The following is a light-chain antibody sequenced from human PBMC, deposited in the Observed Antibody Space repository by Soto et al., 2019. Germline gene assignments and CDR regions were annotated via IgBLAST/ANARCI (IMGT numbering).Light chain of an antibody. V-gene: IGLV2-14*01. J-gene: IGLJ2*01. CDR2: EVN. CDR1: SSDIGAYDY. Sequence: QSALTQPASLSGSPGQSITISCTGTSSDIGAYDYVSWFQQHPGKAPKLMISEVNNRPSGVSNRFSGSKSGNTAYLTISGLQVEDEADYYCAAWDDSLSGPLFGGGTKLTVL. CDR3: AAWDDSLSGPL.